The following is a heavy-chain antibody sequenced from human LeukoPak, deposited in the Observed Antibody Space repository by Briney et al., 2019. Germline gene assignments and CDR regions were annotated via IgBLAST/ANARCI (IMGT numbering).Heavy chain of an antibody. CDR1: GFSFSSYA. V-gene: IGHV3-30-3*01. CDR3: ARESYHDIIGYYRDFDY. J-gene: IGHJ4*02. CDR2: ISYDGGNK. Sequence: PGGSLRLSCAASGFSFSSYAMHWVRQAPGKGLEWVALISYDGGNKYYADSVKGRFTISRDNSKNTLYLQMNSLRVVDTALYHCARESYHDIIGYYRDFDYWGQGTLVTVSS. D-gene: IGHD3-22*01.